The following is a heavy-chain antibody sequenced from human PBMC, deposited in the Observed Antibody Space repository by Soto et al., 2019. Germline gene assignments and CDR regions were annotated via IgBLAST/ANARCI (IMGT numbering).Heavy chain of an antibody. CDR1: GYSISSSNW. V-gene: IGHV4-28*01. D-gene: IGHD1-26*01. Sequence: QVQLQESGPGLVKPSDTLSLTCAVSGYSISSSNWWGWIRQPPGKGLEWIGYIYYSGTTYYNPSLKSRVTMSVDTSKNQFYLKLTSVTAGDTAVYYCARREIQGPIDYWGQGTLVTVSS. J-gene: IGHJ4*02. CDR2: IYYSGTT. CDR3: ARREIQGPIDY.